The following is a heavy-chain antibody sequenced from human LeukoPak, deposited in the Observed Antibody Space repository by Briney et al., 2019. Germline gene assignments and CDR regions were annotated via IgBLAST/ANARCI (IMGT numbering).Heavy chain of an antibody. CDR3: ARGRVVIPEGPDY. V-gene: IGHV3-74*01. CDR2: IYGDGSFT. D-gene: IGHD3-10*01. Sequence: QPGGSLRLSCAASGFTFSNFWMHWVRQAPGKGLVWVALIYGDGSFTRYADSVKGRFTISRDNAKNTLHLQMNSLRAEDTAVYYCARGRVVIPEGPDYWGQGTLVTVSS. CDR1: GFTFSNFW. J-gene: IGHJ4*02.